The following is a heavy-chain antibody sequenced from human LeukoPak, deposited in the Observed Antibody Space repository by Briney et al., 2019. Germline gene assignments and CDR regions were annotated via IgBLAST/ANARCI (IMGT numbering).Heavy chain of an antibody. CDR1: GGSISSGGYS. Sequence: SEILSLTCTVSGGSISSGGYSWSWIRQHPGKGLEWIGYIYYSGSTYYNPSLKSRVTISVDTSKNQFSLKLSSVTAADTAVYYCARGGSYDSHRGFDPWGQGTLVTVSS. D-gene: IGHD3-22*01. J-gene: IGHJ5*02. CDR3: ARGGSYDSHRGFDP. V-gene: IGHV4-31*03. CDR2: IYYSGST.